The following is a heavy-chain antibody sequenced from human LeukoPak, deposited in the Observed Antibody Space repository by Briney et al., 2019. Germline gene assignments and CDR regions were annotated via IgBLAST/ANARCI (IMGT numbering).Heavy chain of an antibody. CDR3: ARGCGVYSSGRAGGNT. D-gene: IGHD6-19*01. J-gene: IGHJ5*02. V-gene: IGHV3-30*03. CDR1: GFTFSSYG. CDR2: ISYDGSNK. Sequence: TGGSLRLSCAASGFTFSSYGMHWVRQAPGKGLEWVAVISYDGSNKYYADSVKGRFTISRDNSKNTLYLQMNSLRAEDTAVYYCARGCGVYSSGRAGGNTWGQGTLVTVSS.